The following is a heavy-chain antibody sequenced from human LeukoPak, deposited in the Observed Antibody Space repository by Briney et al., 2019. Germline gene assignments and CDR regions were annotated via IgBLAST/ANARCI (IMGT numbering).Heavy chain of an antibody. J-gene: IGHJ4*02. CDR3: AKDRDDSGSYYSTVYFGY. CDR1: GFTFSNYA. V-gene: IGHV3-23*01. CDR2: ISGGGGST. D-gene: IGHD1-26*01. Sequence: PGGSLRLSCAASGFTFSNYAMSWVRQAPGKGLEWVSGISGGGGSTYYADSVKGRFTISRDDSKNTLYLQMNSLRAEDTAIYYCAKDRDDSGSYYSTVYFGYWGQGTLVTVSS.